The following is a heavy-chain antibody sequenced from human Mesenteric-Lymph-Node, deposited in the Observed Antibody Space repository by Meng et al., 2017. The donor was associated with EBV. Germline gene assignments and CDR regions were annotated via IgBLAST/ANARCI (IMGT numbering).Heavy chain of an antibody. CDR1: GGSFRGYH. Sequence: QGQLQESDPGLVKPSETLSLTCTVYGGSFRGYHWTGIRQPPGRGLEWIGEINHSGSTNHNPSLKSRVTISADTSKDQFSLKLSSVTAADTAVYYCARGYAGYYGKLFDYWGQGTLVTVSS. CDR3: ARGYAGYYGKLFDY. D-gene: IGHD3-3*01. CDR2: INHSGST. V-gene: IGHV4-34*01. J-gene: IGHJ4*02.